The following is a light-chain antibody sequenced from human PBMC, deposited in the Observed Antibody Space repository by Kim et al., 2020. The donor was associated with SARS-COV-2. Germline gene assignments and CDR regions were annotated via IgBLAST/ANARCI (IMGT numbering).Light chain of an antibody. CDR2: DVS. Sequence: GQAVTRSTTGTSNDVGGDNYVSWYQQHPGKAPKLMIYDVSKRPAGVPDSFAGSKSGNTASLTISGLQAEDEADYYCCTYAGSYTWVFGGGTQLTVL. J-gene: IGLJ3*02. V-gene: IGLV2-11*01. CDR3: CTYAGSYTWV. CDR1: SNDVGGDNY.